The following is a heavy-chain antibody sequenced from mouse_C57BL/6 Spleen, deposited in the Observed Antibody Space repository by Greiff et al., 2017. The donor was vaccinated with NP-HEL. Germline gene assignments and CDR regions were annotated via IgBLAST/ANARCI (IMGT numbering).Heavy chain of an antibody. CDR3: TRSYDGPFYYAMDY. D-gene: IGHD2-3*01. CDR1: GYTFTDYE. J-gene: IGHJ4*01. CDR2: IDPETGGT. V-gene: IGHV1-15*01. Sequence: VQLQQSGAELVRPGASVTLSCKASGYTFTDYEMHWVKQTPVHGLEWIGAIDPETGGTAYNQKFKGKAILTADKSSSTAYMELRSLTSEDSAVYYCTRSYDGPFYYAMDYWGQGTSVTVSS.